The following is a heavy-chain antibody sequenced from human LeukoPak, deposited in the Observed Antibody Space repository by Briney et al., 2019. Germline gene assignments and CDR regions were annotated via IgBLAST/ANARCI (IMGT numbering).Heavy chain of an antibody. CDR3: ARDVIRSTSSFDP. J-gene: IGHJ5*02. CDR2: LSSSGSSI. D-gene: IGHD2-2*01. CDR1: GFTCSVYY. Sequence: PGGSLRPSCAPSGFTCSVYYMRWVRQAPGEGLEWVSYLSSSGSSIYYADSVKGRFTISRHNAKNSLYLQMNSLRAEDTAVYYCARDVIRSTSSFDPWGKGTLVTVSS. V-gene: IGHV3-11*01.